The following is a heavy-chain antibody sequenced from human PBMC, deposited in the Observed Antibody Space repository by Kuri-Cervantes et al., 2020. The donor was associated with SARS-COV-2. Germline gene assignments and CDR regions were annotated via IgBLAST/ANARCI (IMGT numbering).Heavy chain of an antibody. CDR3: ARVAGEGPIYYYYMDV. V-gene: IGHV3-74*01. CDR2: INSDGRTT. J-gene: IGHJ6*03. CDR1: GFSFSKYW. D-gene: IGHD2-21*01. Sequence: GESLKISCVASGFSFSKYWMFWVRQAPGRGLVWVSRINSDGRTTSYVDSVEGRFTISRDNAKNTLYLQMNSLRAEDTAVYYCARVAGEGPIYYYYMDVWGKGTTVTVSS.